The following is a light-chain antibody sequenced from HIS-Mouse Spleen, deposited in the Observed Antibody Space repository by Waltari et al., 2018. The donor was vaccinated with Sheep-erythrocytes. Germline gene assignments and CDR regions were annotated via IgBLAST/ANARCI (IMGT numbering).Light chain of an antibody. J-gene: IGLJ2*01. CDR3: GTWDSSLSAGGV. Sequence: QSVLTQPPSVSAAPGQKVTISCSGSSPNIGTNYVSWSQQLPGTAPKLLIYDNNKRPSGIPDRFSGSKSGTSAILGITGLQTGDEADYYCGTWDSSLSAGGVFGGGTKLTVL. V-gene: IGLV1-51*01. CDR2: DNN. CDR1: SPNIGTNY.